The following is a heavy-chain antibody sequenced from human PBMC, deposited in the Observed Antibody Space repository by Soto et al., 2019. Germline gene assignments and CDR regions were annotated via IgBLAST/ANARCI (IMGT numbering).Heavy chain of an antibody. Sequence: PGGSLRLSCAASGFIFSSYGMHWVRQAPGKGLEWVAVISYDGSNKYYADSVKGRFTISRDNSKNTLYLQMNSLRAEDTAVYYCAKDRSPGAFWSGYSDYWGQGTLVTVSS. CDR2: ISYDGSNK. V-gene: IGHV3-30*18. CDR3: AKDRSPGAFWSGYSDY. J-gene: IGHJ4*02. CDR1: GFIFSSYG. D-gene: IGHD3-3*01.